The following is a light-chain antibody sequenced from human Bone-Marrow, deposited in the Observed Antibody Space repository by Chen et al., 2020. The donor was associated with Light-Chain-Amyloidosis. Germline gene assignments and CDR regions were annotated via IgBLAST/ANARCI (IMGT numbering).Light chain of an antibody. CDR3: QKYNNAPRIT. Sequence: DIQMTQSPSSLSASVGDRFTITCRASQGIANYLAWYQQKPGKVPKLLIYGASTLQSGVPSRFSGSGSGTDFTLTISSLQPEDVATYYCQKYNNAPRITFGQGTRLEIK. V-gene: IGKV1-27*01. CDR1: QGIANY. J-gene: IGKJ5*01. CDR2: GAS.